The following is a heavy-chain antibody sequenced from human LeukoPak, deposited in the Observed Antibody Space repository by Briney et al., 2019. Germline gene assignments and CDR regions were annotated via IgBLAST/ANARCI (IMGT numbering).Heavy chain of an antibody. J-gene: IGHJ6*02. V-gene: IGHV4-59*01. D-gene: IGHD3-10*01. CDR1: GGSISSYY. CDR2: IYYSGST. Sequence: WETLSLTCTVSGGSISSYYWSWVRQPPGEGLEWVGDIYYSGSTNYNPSLKSRVTISVDTSKNQFSLKLSSVTAAETAVYYCGSTNYHPPLKRRLTLSVASSEHPFFLKQSSVTAADTAVYYCARVRPCLGSTYYYVIHLWGQGTTLPLSS. CDR3: GSTNYHPPLKRRLTLSVASSEHPFFLKQSSVTAADTAVYYCARVRPCLGSTYYYVIHL.